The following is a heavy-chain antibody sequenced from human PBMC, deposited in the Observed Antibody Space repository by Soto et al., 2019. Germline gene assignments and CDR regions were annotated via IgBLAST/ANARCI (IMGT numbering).Heavy chain of an antibody. D-gene: IGHD2-15*01. Sequence: QLQLQESGPGLVKPSETLSLTCTVSSSPVSSTTYTWGWIRQPPGKGLEWVASVDYGVRSYYNPSHTRRVNISVATSKNKCSLKMTSVSAADTAVYYWARLNGYCIRGSCHGRYAMDVWGQGTTVTVSS. CDR2: VDYGVRS. J-gene: IGHJ6*02. CDR1: SSPVSSTTYT. CDR3: ARLNGYCIRGSCHGRYAMDV. V-gene: IGHV4-39*01.